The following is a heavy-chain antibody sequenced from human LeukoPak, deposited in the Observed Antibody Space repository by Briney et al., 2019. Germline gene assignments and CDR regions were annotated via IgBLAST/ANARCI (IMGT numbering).Heavy chain of an antibody. V-gene: IGHV3-23*01. Sequence: GGSLRLSCAASGFTFSSYSMNWVRQAPGKGLEWVSAISGSGGSTYYADSVKGRFTISRDNSKNTLYLQMNSLRAEDTAVYYCAKDPEDGYRNYFDYWGRGTLVTVSS. D-gene: IGHD5-24*01. CDR3: AKDPEDGYRNYFDY. J-gene: IGHJ4*02. CDR1: GFTFSSYS. CDR2: ISGSGGST.